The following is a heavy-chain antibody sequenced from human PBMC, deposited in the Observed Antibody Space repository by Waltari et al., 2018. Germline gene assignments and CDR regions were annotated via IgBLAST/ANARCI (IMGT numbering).Heavy chain of an antibody. V-gene: IGHV3-48*03. D-gene: IGHD1-26*01. CDR1: GFTFRSYE. CDR2: ISSGASTI. Sequence: EVQLVESGGGLVQPGGSLRLVCAASGFTFRSYEMNWVRQAPGKGLEWVSYISSGASTIYYADSVKGRFTISRDNAKNSVYLQMNSLRAEDTAIYYCARGEGGANEYWGQGTLVTVSS. CDR3: ARGEGGANEY. J-gene: IGHJ4*02.